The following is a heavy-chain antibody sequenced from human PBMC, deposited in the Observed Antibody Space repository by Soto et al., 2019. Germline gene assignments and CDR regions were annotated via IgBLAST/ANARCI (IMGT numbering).Heavy chain of an antibody. J-gene: IGHJ6*02. CDR3: ARDLPGATRQKRYSSYGMDV. D-gene: IGHD1-26*01. V-gene: IGHV3-21*01. CDR1: GFTFSSYS. Sequence: GGSLRLSCAASGFTFSSYSMNWVRQAPGKGLEWVSSISSSSSYIYYADSVKGRFTISRDNAKNSLYLQMNSLRAEDTAVYYCARDLPGATRQKRYSSYGMDVSGQGTTVTVSS. CDR2: ISSSSSYI.